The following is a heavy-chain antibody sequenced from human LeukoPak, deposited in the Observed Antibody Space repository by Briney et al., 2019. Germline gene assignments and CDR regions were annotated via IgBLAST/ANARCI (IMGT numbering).Heavy chain of an antibody. D-gene: IGHD6-19*01. V-gene: IGHV1-2*02. CDR1: GHTFTGYY. Sequence: ASVKVSCKASGHTFTGYYMHWVRQAPGQGLEWLGWINPNSRVTNYAQKFQGRITMTRDTSITTVYMELSSLTSDDTAVYYCGSGQWLVGVFYWGQGTLVTVSS. J-gene: IGHJ4*02. CDR2: INPNSRVT. CDR3: GSGQWLVGVFY.